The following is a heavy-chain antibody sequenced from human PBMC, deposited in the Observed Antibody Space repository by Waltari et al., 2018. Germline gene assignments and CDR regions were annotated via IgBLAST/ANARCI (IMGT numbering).Heavy chain of an antibody. CDR3: ARGFSGYDFIDY. D-gene: IGHD5-12*01. CDR2: ISSSSSYI. CDR1: GFTFSSYS. J-gene: IGHJ4*02. V-gene: IGHV3-21*01. Sequence: EVQLVESGGGLVKPGGSLRLSCAASGFTFSSYSMNWVRQAPGKWLEWVSSISSSSSYIYYADSVKGRFTISRDNAKNSLYLQMNSLRAEDTAVYYCARGFSGYDFIDYWGQGTLVTVSS.